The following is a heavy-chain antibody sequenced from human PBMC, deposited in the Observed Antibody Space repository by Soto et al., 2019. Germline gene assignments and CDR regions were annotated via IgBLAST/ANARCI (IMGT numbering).Heavy chain of an antibody. CDR1: GGSVRSGNYY. CDR2: IYHTGST. Sequence: LSLTCTVSGGSVRSGNYYWSWIRQPPGKGLEWIGYIYHTGSTDYNPSLKSRVTISVDTSKNQFSLKLSSVTAADTAVYYCAREVWSSGYEFDFWGQRTLVTVSS. V-gene: IGHV4-61*01. CDR3: AREVWSSGYEFDF. D-gene: IGHD5-12*01. J-gene: IGHJ4*02.